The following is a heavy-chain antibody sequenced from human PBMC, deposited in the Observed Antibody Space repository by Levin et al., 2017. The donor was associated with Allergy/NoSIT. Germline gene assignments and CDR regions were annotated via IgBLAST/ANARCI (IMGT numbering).Heavy chain of an antibody. CDR3: ARDHDYSGYNNFDY. D-gene: IGHD3-22*01. V-gene: IGHV4-39*07. J-gene: IGHJ4*02. CDR2: IYYSGNT. CDR1: GGAISSSSYY. Sequence: SETLSLTCTVSGGAISSSSYYWGWIRQPPGKGLEWIGIIYYSGNTYYNPSLKSRVSISVDTSKNQLSLKLGSVTAADTAVYYCARDHDYSGYNNFDYWGQGTLVTVSS.